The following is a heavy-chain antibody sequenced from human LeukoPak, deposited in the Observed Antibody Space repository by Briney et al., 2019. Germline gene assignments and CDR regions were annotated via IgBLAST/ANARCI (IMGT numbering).Heavy chain of an antibody. CDR3: ARDRRSGYDFYYFDY. V-gene: IGHV3-7*01. J-gene: IGHJ4*02. CDR2: INHDGSER. Sequence: PGGSLRLSCAASGLTFSTYWMTWVRQAPGKGLEWVANINHDGSERYYVDSVRGRFTISRDNAKNSLYLQMNSLRAADTAVYYCARDRRSGYDFYYFDYWGRGTLVTVSS. CDR1: GLTFSTYW. D-gene: IGHD5-12*01.